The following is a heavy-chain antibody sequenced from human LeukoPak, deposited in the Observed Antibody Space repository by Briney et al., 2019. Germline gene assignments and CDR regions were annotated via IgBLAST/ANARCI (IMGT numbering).Heavy chain of an antibody. CDR2: ITAGGVIT. CDR3: AKGKINHDGAVEI. D-gene: IGHD3-16*01. J-gene: IGHJ3*02. CDR1: GFSFPSYA. V-gene: IGHV3-23*01. Sequence: GGPLRLSCAASGFSFPSYAMSWVRQAPRRGLEWVSLITAGGVITHYTDSVKGRFTISRDNSKNTLYLQMNSVRAEDTAVYYCAKGKINHDGAVEIWGQGTTVTVSS.